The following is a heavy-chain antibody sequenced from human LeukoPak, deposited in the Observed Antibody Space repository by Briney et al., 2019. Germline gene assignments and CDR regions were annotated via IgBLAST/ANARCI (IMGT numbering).Heavy chain of an antibody. V-gene: IGHV1-2*02. CDR1: GCTFTGYY. D-gene: IGHD6-13*01. CDR3: AGIAAAAPFDY. J-gene: IGHJ4*02. Sequence: GASVKVSCKASGCTFTGYYIHWVRQAPGQGLEWMGWINPNSGDTNYAQKFQGRVTMTRDTSISTAYMELSRLRSDDTAVYHCAGIAAAAPFDYWGQGTLVTVSS. CDR2: INPNSGDT.